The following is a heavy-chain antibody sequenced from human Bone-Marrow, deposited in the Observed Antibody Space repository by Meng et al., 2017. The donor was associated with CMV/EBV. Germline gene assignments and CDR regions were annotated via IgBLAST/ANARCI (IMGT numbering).Heavy chain of an antibody. CDR1: GFTVSSNY. Sequence: GGSLRLSCAASGFTVSSNYMSWVRQAPGKGLECVSVIYSAGSTYYADSVKGRFTISRDNSKNTLYLQMNSLRAEDTAVYYCARARYYGSGIAGMDVWGQGTTVTVSS. D-gene: IGHD3-10*01. CDR2: IYSAGST. J-gene: IGHJ6*02. CDR3: ARARYYGSGIAGMDV. V-gene: IGHV3-53*01.